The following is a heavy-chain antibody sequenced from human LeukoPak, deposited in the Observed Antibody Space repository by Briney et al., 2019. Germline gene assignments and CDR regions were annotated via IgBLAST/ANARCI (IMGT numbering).Heavy chain of an antibody. Sequence: ASVKVSCKASGYTFTSYGISWVRQAPGQGLEWMGWISAYNDNTNYAQKLQGRVTMTTDTSTSTAYMELRSLRSDDTAVYYCARGVGLRYFDWLPPPGYYYYMDVWGKGTTVTVSS. CDR1: GYTFTSYG. CDR2: ISAYNDNT. V-gene: IGHV1-18*01. CDR3: ARGVGLRYFDWLPPPGYYYYMDV. J-gene: IGHJ6*03. D-gene: IGHD3-9*01.